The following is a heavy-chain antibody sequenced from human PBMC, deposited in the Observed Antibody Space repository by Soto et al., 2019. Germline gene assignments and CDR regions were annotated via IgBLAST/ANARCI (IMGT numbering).Heavy chain of an antibody. J-gene: IGHJ6*02. CDR3: ARVASHKAGYYYYGMDV. Sequence: SETLSLTCTVSGGFISSGGYYWSWIRQHPGKGLEWIGYIYYSGSTYFNPSLKSRVTISLDTSKNQFSLKLSSVTAADTAVFYCARVASHKAGYYYYGMDVWGQGTTVTVS. CDR1: GGFISSGGYY. CDR2: IYYSGST. V-gene: IGHV4-31*03.